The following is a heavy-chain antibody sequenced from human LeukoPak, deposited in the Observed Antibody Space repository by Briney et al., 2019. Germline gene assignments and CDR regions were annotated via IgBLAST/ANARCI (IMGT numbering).Heavy chain of an antibody. Sequence: SQTLSLTCTVSGGSISSSSYYWGWIRQPQGKGLEWIGSIYYSGSTYYNPSLKSRVTISVDTSKNQFSLKLSSVTAADTAVYYCASLLWFGEDLDYWGQGTLVTVSS. CDR1: GGSISSSSYY. CDR2: IYYSGST. V-gene: IGHV4-39*01. CDR3: ASLLWFGEDLDY. D-gene: IGHD3-10*01. J-gene: IGHJ4*02.